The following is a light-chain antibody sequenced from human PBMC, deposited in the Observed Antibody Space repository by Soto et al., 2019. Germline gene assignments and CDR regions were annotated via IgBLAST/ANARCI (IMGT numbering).Light chain of an antibody. CDR2: GAN. V-gene: IGKV1-39*01. Sequence: DIQLTQSPSSLSASVGDRITITCRSSQSISRYLTWYQQRPGTAPKVLIFGANSLQSGVPSRFSGSGSGTEFTLTISSLQPEDFATYYCQQKYGTPGTFGQGTKVDVK. J-gene: IGKJ1*01. CDR3: QQKYGTPGT. CDR1: QSISRY.